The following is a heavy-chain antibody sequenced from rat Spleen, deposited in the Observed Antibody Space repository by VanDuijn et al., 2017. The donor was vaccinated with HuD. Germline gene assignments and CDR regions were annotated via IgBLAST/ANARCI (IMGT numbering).Heavy chain of an antibody. CDR2: ISYDGTAT. CDR3: ARHGRGKTTYYYVMDA. CDR1: GLSFSNYD. V-gene: IGHV5-29*01. J-gene: IGHJ4*01. Sequence: VLLVESGGGLVQPGKSLKLSCSASGLSFSNYDMAWVRQAPTKGLEWVASISYDGTATYYRDSVRARFTISRDNAKSTLYLQVDSLKSEDTATYYCARHGRGKTTYYYVMDAWGQGASVTVSS. D-gene: IGHD4-5*01.